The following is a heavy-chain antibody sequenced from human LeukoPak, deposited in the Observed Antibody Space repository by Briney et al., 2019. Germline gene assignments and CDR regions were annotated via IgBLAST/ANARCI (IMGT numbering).Heavy chain of an antibody. J-gene: IGHJ4*02. D-gene: IGHD6-19*01. Sequence: GGSLRLSCAASGFTFSNYGMSWVRQAPGKGLEWVSAISGSGGSTYYADSVKGRFTISRDNSRNTLYLQMNSLRAEDTAVYYCAKVLGSGWSVDYWGQGTLVTVSS. CDR1: GFTFSNYG. CDR3: AKVLGSGWSVDY. V-gene: IGHV3-23*01. CDR2: ISGSGGST.